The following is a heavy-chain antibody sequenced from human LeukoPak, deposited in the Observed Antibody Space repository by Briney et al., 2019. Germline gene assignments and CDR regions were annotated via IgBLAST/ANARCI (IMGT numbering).Heavy chain of an antibody. CDR2: ISSRSTYI. V-gene: IGHV3-21*01. D-gene: IGHD2-21*02. CDR3: VRAPPYCGGDCSDWYFDL. Sequence: PGGSLRLSCAASGFTFSSSTMNWVRQAPGKGLEWVSSISSRSTYIYYADSVKGRFTISRDSAKNSLYLQMNSLRAEDTAMYYCVRAPPYCGGDCSDWYFDLWGRGTLVTVSS. J-gene: IGHJ2*01. CDR1: GFTFSSST.